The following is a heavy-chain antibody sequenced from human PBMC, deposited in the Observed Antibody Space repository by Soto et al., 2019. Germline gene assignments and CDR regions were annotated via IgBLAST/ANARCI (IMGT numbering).Heavy chain of an antibody. Sequence: GGSLRLSCAASGFTFSSYGMHWVRQAPGKGLEWVAVTSYDGSNKYYADSVKGRFTISRDNSKNTLYLQMNSLRAEDTAVYYCAKESPDSSGYYFIDYWGQGTLVTVSS. CDR2: TSYDGSNK. CDR3: AKESPDSSGYYFIDY. J-gene: IGHJ4*02. CDR1: GFTFSSYG. D-gene: IGHD3-22*01. V-gene: IGHV3-30*18.